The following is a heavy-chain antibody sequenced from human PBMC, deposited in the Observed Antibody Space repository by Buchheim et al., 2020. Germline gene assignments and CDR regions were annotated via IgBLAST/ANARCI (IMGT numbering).Heavy chain of an antibody. J-gene: IGHJ6*02. D-gene: IGHD2-15*01. Sequence: QVQLQESGPGLVKPSQTLSLTCTVSGGSISSGSYYWSWIRQPAGKGLEWIGRIYTSGSTNYNPPLKSRVTISVDTSKNQFSLKLSSVTAADTAVYYCAREGPYCSGGSCYTYGMDVWGQGTT. V-gene: IGHV4-61*02. CDR1: GGSISSGSYY. CDR3: AREGPYCSGGSCYTYGMDV. CDR2: IYTSGST.